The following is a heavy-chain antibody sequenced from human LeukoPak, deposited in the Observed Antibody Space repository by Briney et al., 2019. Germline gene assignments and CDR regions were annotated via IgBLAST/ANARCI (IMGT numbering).Heavy chain of an antibody. Sequence: GASVKVSCKASGYTFTSYYMHWVRQAPGQGLEWMGWISAYNGNTNYAQKLQGRVTMTTDTSTSTAYMELRSLRSDDTAVYYCARAYCGGDCLIPGAYWGQGTLVTVSS. J-gene: IGHJ4*02. CDR3: ARAYCGGDCLIPGAY. D-gene: IGHD2-21*02. V-gene: IGHV1-18*04. CDR2: ISAYNGNT. CDR1: GYTFTSYY.